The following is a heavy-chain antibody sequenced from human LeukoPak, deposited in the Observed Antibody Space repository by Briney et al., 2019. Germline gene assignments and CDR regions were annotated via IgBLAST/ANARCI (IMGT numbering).Heavy chain of an antibody. J-gene: IGHJ6*03. CDR2: ISPNSGGT. CDR3: ARQGSYPSFYFDYYMDV. Sequence: ASVKVSCKASGYTFTGYYMHWVRQAPGRGLEWMGWISPNSGGTNYAQKFQGRVTMTRDTSISTAYMELSRLRSDDTAVYYCARQGSYPSFYFDYYMDVWGKGTTVTVSS. D-gene: IGHD1-26*01. V-gene: IGHV1-2*02. CDR1: GYTFTGYY.